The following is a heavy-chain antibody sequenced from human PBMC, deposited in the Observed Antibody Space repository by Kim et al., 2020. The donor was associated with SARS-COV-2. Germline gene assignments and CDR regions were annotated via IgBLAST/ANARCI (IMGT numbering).Heavy chain of an antibody. Sequence: GGSLRLSCAASGFTFSSYWMHWVRQAPGKGLVWVSRINSDGSSTSYADSVKGRFTISRDNAKNTLYLQMNSLRAEDTAVYYCARGSIVGAHFDYWGQGTLVTVSS. CDR1: GFTFSSYW. V-gene: IGHV3-74*01. CDR3: ARGSIVGAHFDY. J-gene: IGHJ4*02. CDR2: INSDGSST. D-gene: IGHD1-26*01.